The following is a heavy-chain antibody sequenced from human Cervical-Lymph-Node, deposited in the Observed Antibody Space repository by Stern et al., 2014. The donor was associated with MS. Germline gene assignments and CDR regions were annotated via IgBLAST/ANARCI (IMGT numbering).Heavy chain of an antibody. J-gene: IGHJ4*02. CDR3: ARDGGYAVAATTIFDY. V-gene: IGHV1-3*01. D-gene: IGHD6-19*01. CDR2: INAGNGNI. CDR1: GYRFTNYG. Sequence: VQLLQSGAEVRIPGASVKLSCKASGYRFTNYGIHWVRQAPGQRLECMGWINAGNGNIKYSESFQGRVTFTGDTSASTVYMELSSLRSEDTAVYYCARDGGYAVAATTIFDYWGQGALVTVSA.